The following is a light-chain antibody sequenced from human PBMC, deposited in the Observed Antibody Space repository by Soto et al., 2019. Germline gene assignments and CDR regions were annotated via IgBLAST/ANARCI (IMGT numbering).Light chain of an antibody. CDR2: GAS. CDR3: QQYGNWPPRT. V-gene: IGKV3-15*01. J-gene: IGKJ1*01. Sequence: EIVMTQSPATLSVSPGERATLSCRASQSVSSNLAWYQHKPGQAPRLLIYGASTRATGISARFSGSGSGTEFNLTISSLQSEDFAVYYCQQYGNWPPRTFGQGTKVEIK. CDR1: QSVSSN.